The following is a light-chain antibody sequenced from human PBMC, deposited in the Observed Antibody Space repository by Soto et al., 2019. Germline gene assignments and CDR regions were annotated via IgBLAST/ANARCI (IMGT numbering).Light chain of an antibody. V-gene: IGLV2-14*01. CDR2: EVT. Sequence: QSVLTQPASVSGSPGQSIAISCTGTSSDVGGYHYVSWYQQYPGKAPKLIIFEVTNRPSGVSNRFSGSKSGNTASLTISGLQAEDEADYYCSSYTTTSSLAFGGGTKLTVL. CDR1: SSDVGGYHY. J-gene: IGLJ3*02. CDR3: SSYTTTSSLA.